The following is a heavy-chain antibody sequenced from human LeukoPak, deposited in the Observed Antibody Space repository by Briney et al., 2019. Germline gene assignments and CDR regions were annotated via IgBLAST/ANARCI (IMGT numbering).Heavy chain of an antibody. CDR3: ARVAEIVVVPAAQCLDY. D-gene: IGHD2-2*01. CDR1: GFTFSDYY. CDR2: ISSSGSVI. V-gene: IGHV3-11*04. J-gene: IGHJ4*02. Sequence: GGSLRLSCAASGFTFSDYYMSWIRQAPGKGLEWVSYISSSGSVIYYADSVKGRFTISRDNAKNSLYLRMNSLRAEDTAVYYCARVAEIVVVPAAQCLDYWGQGTLVTVSS.